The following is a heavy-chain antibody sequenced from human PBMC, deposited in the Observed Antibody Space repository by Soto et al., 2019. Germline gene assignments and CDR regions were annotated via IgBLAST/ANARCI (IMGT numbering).Heavy chain of an antibody. Sequence: ASVKVSCKTSADTFSNYYIHWLRLAPGRGLEWMGVINPTTGNTIYAQKFHGRVNMTTDLSTNTLYMDLSSLTFGDTAVYYCTRDIRAGGEYLGCDSWGQGAQVTVSS. CDR3: TRDIRAGGEYLGCDS. CDR2: INPTTGNT. J-gene: IGHJ5*01. D-gene: IGHD2-21*01. CDR1: ADTFSNYY. V-gene: IGHV1-46*01.